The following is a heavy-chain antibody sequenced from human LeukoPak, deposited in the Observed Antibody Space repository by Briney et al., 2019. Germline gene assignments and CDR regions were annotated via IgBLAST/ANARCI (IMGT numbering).Heavy chain of an antibody. V-gene: IGHV3-48*03. J-gene: IGHJ4*02. Sequence: PGGSLRLSCAASGFTFSSYGMNWVRQAPGKGLEWVSYIRSSGSTIYYADSVKGRFTISRDNAKNSLYLQMNSLRAEDKAVYYCARGDTSGWSDYWGQGTLVTVSS. D-gene: IGHD6-19*01. CDR1: GFTFSSYG. CDR2: IRSSGSTI. CDR3: ARGDTSGWSDY.